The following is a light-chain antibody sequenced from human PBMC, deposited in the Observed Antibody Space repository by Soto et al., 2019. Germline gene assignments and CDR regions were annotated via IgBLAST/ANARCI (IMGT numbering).Light chain of an antibody. CDR3: QRSYRSIS. CDR1: QSISTY. J-gene: IGKJ5*01. CDR2: AAS. V-gene: IGKV1-39*01. Sequence: DIQMTQSPSSLFASVGDRVTITCRASQSISTYLNWYQQRPGKAPRLLIYAASSLQSGVPSRFIGSGSGTDFTLTISSLQPEDFATYYCQRSYRSISFGQGTRLEMK.